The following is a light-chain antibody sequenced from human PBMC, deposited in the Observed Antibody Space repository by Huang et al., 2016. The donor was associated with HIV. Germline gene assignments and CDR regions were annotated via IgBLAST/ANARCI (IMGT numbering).Light chain of an antibody. CDR3: QHYYNWPPLT. V-gene: IGKV3-15*01. J-gene: IGKJ4*01. CDR1: QSVGTH. Sequence: EIVMTQSPATLSVSPGQSATLSCRASQSVGTHLAWYQQTPGQAPSLLIYDASSRAPGFQGRCSGSGSGTEFSLTISSLQSEDSGVYYCQHYYNWPPLTFGGGTKVEIK. CDR2: DAS.